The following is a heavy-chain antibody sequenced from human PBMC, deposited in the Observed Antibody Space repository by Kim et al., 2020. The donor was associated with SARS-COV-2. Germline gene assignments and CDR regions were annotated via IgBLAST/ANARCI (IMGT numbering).Heavy chain of an antibody. D-gene: IGHD6-25*01. J-gene: IGHJ6*03. Sequence: SVKVSCKASGGTFSSYAISWVRQAPGQGLEWMGRIIPILGIANYAQKFQGRVTITADKSTSTAYMELSSLRSEDTAVYYCATPSGDSSALTYYYYMDVW. CDR2: IIPILGIA. V-gene: IGHV1-69*04. CDR3: ATPSGDSSALTYYYYMDV. CDR1: GGTFSSYA.